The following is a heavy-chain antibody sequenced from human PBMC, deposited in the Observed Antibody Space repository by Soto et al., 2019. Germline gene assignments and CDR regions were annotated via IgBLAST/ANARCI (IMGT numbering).Heavy chain of an antibody. CDR1: GFTFSSYA. J-gene: IGHJ4*02. D-gene: IGHD2-2*01. CDR3: AKPNLYCSSTSCYDY. V-gene: IGHV3-23*01. CDR2: ITGSGGST. Sequence: EVQLLESGGDLVQPGGSLRLSGAASGFTFSSYAMSWVRQAPGKGLEWVSGITGSGGSTYYADSVRGRFTISRDNSKNTLYLQMNSLRAEDTAVYYCAKPNLYCSSTSCYDYWGQGTLVTVSS.